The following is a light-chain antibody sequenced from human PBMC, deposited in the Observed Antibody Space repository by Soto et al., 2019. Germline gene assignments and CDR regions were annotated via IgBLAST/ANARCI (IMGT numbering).Light chain of an antibody. V-gene: IGKV3-15*01. J-gene: IGKJ3*01. CDR3: QQYHNWPFT. CDR2: GAS. CDR1: LSVSSN. Sequence: EIVMTQSPATPSVSPGGRATLSCRASLSVSSNLAWYHQKPGQSPRLLMYGASTRATDIPARFSGSGSGTEFTLTISGLQSEDFAIYYCQQYHNWPFTFGPGTRWIS.